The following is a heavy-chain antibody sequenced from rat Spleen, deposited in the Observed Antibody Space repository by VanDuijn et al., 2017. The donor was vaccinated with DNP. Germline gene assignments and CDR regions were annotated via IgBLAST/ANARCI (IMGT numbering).Heavy chain of an antibody. CDR3: ARRGYYGSYWYFDF. J-gene: IGHJ1*01. CDR1: GFTFSHYY. D-gene: IGHD1-6*01. CDR2: ISYDGGDT. Sequence: EVQLVESGGGLVQPGRSLKLSCAASGFTFSHYYMAWVRQAPTKGLEWVAYISYDGGDTYYGDSVKGRFTVSRDNAKSTLYLQMDSLRSEDTATYYCARRGYYGSYWYFDFWGPGTMVTVSS. V-gene: IGHV5-25*01.